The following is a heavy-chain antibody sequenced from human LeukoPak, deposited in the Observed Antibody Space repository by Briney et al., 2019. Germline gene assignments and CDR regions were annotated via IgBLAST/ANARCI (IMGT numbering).Heavy chain of an antibody. CDR3: ARLYCGGDCYPFDI. D-gene: IGHD2-21*02. Sequence: SETLSLTCTVSGGSISSYYWGWIRQPPGKGLEWIGYIYYSGSTNYNPSLKSRVTISVDTSKNQFSLKLSSVTAADTAVYYCARLYCGGDCYPFDIWGQGTMVTVSS. CDR1: GGSISSYY. CDR2: IYYSGST. J-gene: IGHJ3*02. V-gene: IGHV4-59*01.